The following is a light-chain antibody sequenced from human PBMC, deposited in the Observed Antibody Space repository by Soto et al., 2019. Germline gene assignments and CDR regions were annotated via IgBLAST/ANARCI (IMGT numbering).Light chain of an antibody. CDR1: QSISSY. Sequence: DIQMTQSPSSLSASVGDRVTITCRASQSISSYLNWYQQKPGKAPKLLIYKASTLKSGVPSRFSGSGSGTEFTLTIRSLQPEDFATYFCQEYNNYPWTFGQGTRWISN. CDR2: KAS. J-gene: IGKJ1*01. V-gene: IGKV1-5*03. CDR3: QEYNNYPWT.